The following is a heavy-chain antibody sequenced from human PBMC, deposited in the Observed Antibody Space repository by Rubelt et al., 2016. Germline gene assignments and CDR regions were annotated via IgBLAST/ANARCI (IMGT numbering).Heavy chain of an antibody. CDR2: INAGNGNT. D-gene: IGHD6-19*01. CDR1: GYTFTSYA. CDR3: AREGLAVAHDY. J-gene: IGHJ4*02. Sequence: QVQLVQSGAEVKKPGASVKVSCKASGYTFTSYAMHWVRQAPGQRLEWMGWINAGNGNTKHSQRFQGGVTITRDPSASTAYMELSSLRSEDTAVYYCAREGLAVAHDYWGQGTLVTVSS. V-gene: IGHV1-3*01.